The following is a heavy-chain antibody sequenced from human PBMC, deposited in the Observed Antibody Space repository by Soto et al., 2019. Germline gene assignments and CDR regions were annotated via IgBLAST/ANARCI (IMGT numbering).Heavy chain of an antibody. CDR1: GYTFTSYA. CDR3: ASSYYYDSSGYSSLYYYYGMDV. J-gene: IGHJ6*02. Sequence: QVQLVQSGAEVKKPGASVKVSCKASGYTFTSYAMHWVRQAPGQRLEWMGWINAGNGNTKYSQMFQGRVTITRDTAASTADMELSSLRSADTAVYYCASSYYYDSSGYSSLYYYYGMDVWGQGTTVTVSS. V-gene: IGHV1-3*01. D-gene: IGHD3-22*01. CDR2: INAGNGNT.